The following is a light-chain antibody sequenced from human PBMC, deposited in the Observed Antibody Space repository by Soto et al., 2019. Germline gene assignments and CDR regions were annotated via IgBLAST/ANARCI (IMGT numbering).Light chain of an antibody. CDR2: QAS. CDR3: QQYNTYPWT. J-gene: IGKJ1*01. Sequence: DIQMTQSPSTLSASVGDRVTITCRASQTISYWLAWYQQKPGKAPELLIYQASSLETGVPSRFSGSGSGTEFTFTISSLQPDDFATYYCQQYNTYPWTFGQGTKVEIK. V-gene: IGKV1-5*03. CDR1: QTISYW.